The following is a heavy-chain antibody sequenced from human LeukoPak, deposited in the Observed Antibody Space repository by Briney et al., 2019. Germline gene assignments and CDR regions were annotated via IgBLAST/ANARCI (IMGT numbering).Heavy chain of an antibody. CDR2: IYYSGST. J-gene: IGHJ4*02. Sequence: PSETLSLTCTVSGGSISSSSYYWGWIRQPPGKGLEWFGSIYYSGSTYYNPSLKSRVTISVDTSKNQFSLKLSSVTAADTAVYYCARASGYVDYWGQGTLVTVSS. V-gene: IGHV4-39*07. D-gene: IGHD3-22*01. CDR3: ARASGYVDY. CDR1: GGSISSSSYY.